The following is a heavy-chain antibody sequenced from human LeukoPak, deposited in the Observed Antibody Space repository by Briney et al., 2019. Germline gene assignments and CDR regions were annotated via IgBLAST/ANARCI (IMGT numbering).Heavy chain of an antibody. Sequence: PSETLSLTCTVSGGSISISNYYWGWIRQPPGKGLEWIGSMSYSGRTYYNPSLKTRVTVSLDTSKNQFSLNLISVTAADTAVCYCARSPQGTATTANWLDPWGQGTLATVSS. V-gene: IGHV4-39*07. J-gene: IGHJ5*02. D-gene: IGHD4-17*01. CDR1: GGSISISNYY. CDR2: MSYSGRT. CDR3: ARSPQGTATTANWLDP.